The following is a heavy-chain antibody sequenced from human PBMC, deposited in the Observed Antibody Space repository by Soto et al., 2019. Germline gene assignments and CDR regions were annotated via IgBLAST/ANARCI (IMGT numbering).Heavy chain of an antibody. D-gene: IGHD3-16*02. CDR1: GFSLSTSGVG. V-gene: IGHV2-5*01. CDR2: IYWNDDK. Sequence: QITLKESGPTLVKPTQTLTLTCTFSGFSLSTSGVGVGWIRQPPGKALEWLALIYWNDDKRYSPSLKSRLTITKDTSKKQVVLTMTNMDPVDTATYYCARSIWGSYRRSPFDYWGQGTLVTVSS. CDR3: ARSIWGSYRRSPFDY. J-gene: IGHJ4*02.